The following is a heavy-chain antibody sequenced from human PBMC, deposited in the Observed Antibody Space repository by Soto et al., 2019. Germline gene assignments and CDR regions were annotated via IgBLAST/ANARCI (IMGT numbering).Heavy chain of an antibody. CDR2: IYYSGST. Sequence: SETLSLTCTVSGGSISSSSYYWGWIRQPPGKGLEWIGSIYYSGSTYYNPSLKSRVTISVDTSKNQFSLKLSSVTAADTAVYYCARQGEHIVVLTAIPYYYYGMDVWGQGTTVPVSS. CDR1: GGSISSSSYY. V-gene: IGHV4-39*01. CDR3: ARQGEHIVVLTAIPYYYYGMDV. D-gene: IGHD2-21*02. J-gene: IGHJ6*02.